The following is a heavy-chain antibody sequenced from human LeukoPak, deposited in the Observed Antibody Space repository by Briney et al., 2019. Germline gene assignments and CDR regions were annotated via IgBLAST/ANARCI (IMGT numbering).Heavy chain of an antibody. V-gene: IGHV1-18*01. J-gene: IGHJ4*02. CDR1: GYTFTSYG. CDR3: ARGPSRTDTDY. Sequence: GASVKVSCKASGYTFTSYGISWVRQAPGQGLEWMGWISAYNGNTNYAQKLQGRVTITRNTSISTAYMELSSLRSEDTAVYYCARGPSRTDTDYWGQGTLVTVSS. CDR2: ISAYNGNT.